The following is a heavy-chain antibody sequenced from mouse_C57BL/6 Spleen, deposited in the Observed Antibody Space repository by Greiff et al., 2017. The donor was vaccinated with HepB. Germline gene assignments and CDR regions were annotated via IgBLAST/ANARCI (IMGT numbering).Heavy chain of an antibody. V-gene: IGHV1-76*01. CDR2: IYPGSGNT. Sequence: VQVVESGAELVRPGASVKLSCKASGYTFTDYYINWVKQRPGQGLEWIARIYPGSGNTYYNEKFKGKATLTAEKSSSTAYMQLSSLTSEDSAVYFCANNYGTSWFAYWGQGTLVTVSA. D-gene: IGHD1-1*01. CDR1: GYTFTDYY. CDR3: ANNYGTSWFAY. J-gene: IGHJ3*01.